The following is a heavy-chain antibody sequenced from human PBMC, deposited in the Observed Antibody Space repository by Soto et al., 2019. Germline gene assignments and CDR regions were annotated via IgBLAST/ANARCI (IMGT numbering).Heavy chain of an antibody. CDR1: GGTFSSYA. J-gene: IGHJ6*02. CDR2: IIPIFGNT. V-gene: IGHV1-69*05. D-gene: IGHD2-21*01. CDR3: GIVDNYGTPTPQDV. Sequence: SVKVSCKASGGTFSSYAISWVRQAPGQGLEWMGGIIPIFGNTNSATKVQGRVTMTTDTSTSTAYMELGSLTSEDTAVYYCGIVDNYGTPTPQDVWGPGTTVTLSS.